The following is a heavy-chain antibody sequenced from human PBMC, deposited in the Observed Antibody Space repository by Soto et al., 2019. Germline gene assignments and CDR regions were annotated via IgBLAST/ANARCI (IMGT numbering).Heavy chain of an antibody. CDR2: IYYSGST. V-gene: IGHV4-31*03. D-gene: IGHD3-22*01. J-gene: IGHJ3*02. CDR1: GGSISSGGYY. CDR3: ARDPPYYYDSSGYYHPGAFVI. Sequence: QVQLQESGPGLVKPSQTLSLTCTVSGGSISSGGYYWSWIRQHPGKGLEWIGYIYYSGSTYYNPSLKSRVTISVDPSKNQFSLKLSSVTAADRALYYCARDPPYYYDSSGYYHPGAFVIWGQGTMVTVSS.